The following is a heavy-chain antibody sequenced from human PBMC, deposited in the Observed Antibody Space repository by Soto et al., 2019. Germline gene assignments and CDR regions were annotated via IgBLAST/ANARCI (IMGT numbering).Heavy chain of an antibody. D-gene: IGHD5-18*01. CDR1: GGSISSSSYY. V-gene: IGHV4-39*07. CDR2: IYYSRST. CDR3: ATFGLWFGV. J-gene: IGHJ6*02. Sequence: SETLSLTCTVSGGSISSSSYYLGWIRQPPGKALEWIGSIYYSRSTYYNPSLKSRVTISVETSKTQFYLKLSSVTAADTAVYYCATFGLWFGVCGQAPTVTVAS.